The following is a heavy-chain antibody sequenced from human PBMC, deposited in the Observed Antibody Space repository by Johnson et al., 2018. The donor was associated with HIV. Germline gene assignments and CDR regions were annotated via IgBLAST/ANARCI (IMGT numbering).Heavy chain of an antibody. CDR1: GFTFSDYY. D-gene: IGHD2-2*01. Sequence: QVQLVESGGGLVKPGGSLRLSCAASGFTFSDYYMTWIRQAPGKGLEWISYISWSGRTIYYADSVKGRFTISRDNSRNTLYLQMNSLRTDDSAVYYCARPTVVVLPHGAFDIWGPGTMVTVSS. J-gene: IGHJ3*02. V-gene: IGHV3-11*04. CDR2: ISWSGRTI. CDR3: ARPTVVVLPHGAFDI.